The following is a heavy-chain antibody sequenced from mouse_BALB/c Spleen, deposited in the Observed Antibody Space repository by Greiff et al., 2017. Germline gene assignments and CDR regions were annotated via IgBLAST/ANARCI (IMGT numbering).Heavy chain of an antibody. J-gene: IGHJ4*01. Sequence: EVHLVESGGGLVKPGGSLKLSCAASGFTFSSYAMSWVRQSPEKRLEWVAEISSGGSYTYYPDTVTGRFTISRDNAKNTLYLEMSSLRSEDTAMYYCARKEVYAMDYWGQGTSVTVSS. CDR3: ARKEVYAMDY. CDR1: GFTFSSYA. V-gene: IGHV5-9-4*01. CDR2: ISSGGSYT.